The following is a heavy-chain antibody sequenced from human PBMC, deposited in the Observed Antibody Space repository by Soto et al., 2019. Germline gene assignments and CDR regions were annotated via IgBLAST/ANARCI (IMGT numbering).Heavy chain of an antibody. J-gene: IGHJ5*02. V-gene: IGHV1-8*01. CDR3: ARRNSRPMIVVEKNWFDP. CDR1: GYIFTSCY. Sequence: ASVNGSWKSSGYIFTSCYINWVRQAPGQGLEWMGWMNPANGNTGYAQKFQGRVTMTRDTSITTAYLQWSSLKASDTAMYYCARRNSRPMIVVEKNWFDPWGQGTLVTVSS. D-gene: IGHD3-22*01. CDR2: MNPANGNT.